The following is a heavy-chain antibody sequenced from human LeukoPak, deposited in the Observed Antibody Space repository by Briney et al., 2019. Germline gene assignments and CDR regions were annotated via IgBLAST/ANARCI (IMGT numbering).Heavy chain of an antibody. CDR2: INPNSGGT. CDR3: AKPPIAAALGRYFDL. J-gene: IGHJ2*01. Sequence: ASVKVSCKASGYTFTGYYMHWVRQAPGQGLEWMGWINPNSGGTNYAQKFQGWVTMTRDTSISTAYMELSRLRSEDTAVYYCAKPPIAAALGRYFDLWGRGTLVTVSS. CDR1: GYTFTGYY. V-gene: IGHV1-2*04. D-gene: IGHD6-13*01.